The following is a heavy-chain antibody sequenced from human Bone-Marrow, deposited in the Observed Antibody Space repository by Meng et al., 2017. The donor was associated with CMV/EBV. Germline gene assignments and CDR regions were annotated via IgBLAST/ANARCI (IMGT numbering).Heavy chain of an antibody. J-gene: IGHJ3*02. V-gene: IGHV4-34*01. Sequence: GSLRLSCDVYGGSFSGYYWSWIRQPPGKGLEWIGEINHSGSTNYNPSLKSRVTISVDTSKNQFSLKLSSVTAADTAVYYCAGIVVVQGAFDIWGQGTMVTVSS. CDR2: INHSGST. CDR1: GGSFSGYY. D-gene: IGHD3-22*01. CDR3: AGIVVVQGAFDI.